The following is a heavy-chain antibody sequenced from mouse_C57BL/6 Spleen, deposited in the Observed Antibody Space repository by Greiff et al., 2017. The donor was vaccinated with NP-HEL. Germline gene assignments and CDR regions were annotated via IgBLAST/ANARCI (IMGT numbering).Heavy chain of an antibody. CDR3: ARNWDVWYFDV. V-gene: IGHV1-69*01. CDR1: GYTFTSYW. Sequence: QVQLQQPGAELVMPGASVKLSCKASGYTFTSYWMHWVKQRPGQGLEWIGEIDPSDSYTNYNQKFKGKSPLTVDKSSSTAYMQLSSLTSEDSAVYYCARNWDVWYFDVWGTGTTVTVSS. D-gene: IGHD4-1*01. CDR2: IDPSDSYT. J-gene: IGHJ1*03.